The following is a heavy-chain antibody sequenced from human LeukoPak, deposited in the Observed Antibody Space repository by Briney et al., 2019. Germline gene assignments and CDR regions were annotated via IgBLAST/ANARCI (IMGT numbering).Heavy chain of an antibody. CDR3: AREEYSSGPLDY. D-gene: IGHD6-19*01. Sequence: GGSLRLSCTASGFTFSTYSMNWVRQAPGKGLEWVASISDRGTYIYYADSVKGRFTISRDNAKNSLYLQMNSLRAEDTAVYYCAREEYSSGPLDYWGQGTLVTVSS. V-gene: IGHV3-21*01. CDR1: GFTFSTYS. J-gene: IGHJ4*02. CDR2: ISDRGTYI.